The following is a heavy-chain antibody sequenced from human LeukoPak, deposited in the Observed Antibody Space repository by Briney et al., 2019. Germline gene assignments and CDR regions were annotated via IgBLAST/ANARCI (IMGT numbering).Heavy chain of an antibody. J-gene: IGHJ4*02. Sequence: LETLSLTCTVSGDSISSGPYYWGWIRQPPGKGLEWIGNIYYGENTYYNPSLKSRVTISIDTSKNQFYLKLSSLTAADTAVYYCARRDDSSGYHKIFDYWGPGTLVTVSS. CDR2: IYYGENT. D-gene: IGHD3-22*01. CDR1: GDSISSGPYY. V-gene: IGHV4-39*01. CDR3: ARRDDSSGYHKIFDY.